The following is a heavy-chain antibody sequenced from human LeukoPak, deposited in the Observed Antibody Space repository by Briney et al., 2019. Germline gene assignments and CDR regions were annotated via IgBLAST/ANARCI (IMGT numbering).Heavy chain of an antibody. CDR1: GDSISSGDYY. J-gene: IGHJ4*02. CDR3: ARNLIPEQLVLNF. V-gene: IGHV4-61*02. D-gene: IGHD6-13*01. Sequence: SQTLSLTCTVSGDSISSGDYYWSWIRQPAGKGLEWIGRISSSGSTNYNPSLKSRVTMSVDTSKNQFSLNLKSVTPEDTAVYYCARNLIPEQLVLNFWGQGTLVTVSS. CDR2: ISSSGST.